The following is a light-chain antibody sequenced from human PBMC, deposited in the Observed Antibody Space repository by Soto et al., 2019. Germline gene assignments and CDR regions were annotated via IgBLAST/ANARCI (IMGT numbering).Light chain of an antibody. Sequence: DIVMTQSPATLSVAPGQRVPFSCRASQCVSRKLAWSQHKPGQAPRLLISGASTGATGITARFSGSASGTEGTLTLSILQSADCPIYDCQQYNTWSITFGGGKKVDIK. J-gene: IGKJ4*01. CDR2: GAS. CDR3: QQYNTWSIT. V-gene: IGKV3-15*01. CDR1: QCVSRK.